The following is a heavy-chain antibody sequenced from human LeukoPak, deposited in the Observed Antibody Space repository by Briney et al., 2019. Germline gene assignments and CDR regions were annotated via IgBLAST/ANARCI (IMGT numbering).Heavy chain of an antibody. CDR2: IIPIFGTA. CDR1: GGTFSSYA. V-gene: IGHV1-69*05. J-gene: IGHJ4*02. CDR3: LVPTTVTTGLREY. D-gene: IGHD4-17*01. Sequence: ASVKVSCKASGGTFSSYAISWVRQAPGQGLEWMGRIIPIFGTANYAQKFQGRVTITTDESTSTAYMELSSLRSEDTAVYYCLVPTTVTTGLREYWGQGTLVTASS.